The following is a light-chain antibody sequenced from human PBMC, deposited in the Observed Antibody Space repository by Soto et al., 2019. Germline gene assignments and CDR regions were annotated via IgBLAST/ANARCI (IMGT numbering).Light chain of an antibody. V-gene: IGKV3-15*01. CDR2: GAS. Sequence: EVATRQAPATQSDSPGECAMLSCRASQGIGDTLAWYQHKPGQTPRLLIYGASTRATGIPARFSGSGSGTEFTLTISSLEPEDFAVYYCQQRSNWPPSTFGQGTRLEI. J-gene: IGKJ5*01. CDR1: QGIGDT. CDR3: QQRSNWPPST.